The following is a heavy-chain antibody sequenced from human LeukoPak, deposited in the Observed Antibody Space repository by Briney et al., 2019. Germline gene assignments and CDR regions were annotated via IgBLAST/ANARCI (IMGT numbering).Heavy chain of an antibody. CDR1: GGSISSSSYY. J-gene: IGHJ3*01. Sequence: SETLSLTCTVSGGSISSSSYYWGWIRQPPGKGLEWIGSIYYSGSTYYNPSLKSRVTISVDTSKNQFSLKLSSVTAADTAVYYCASLGYCSGGSCYSEGVHWGQGTMVTVSS. CDR2: IYYSGST. V-gene: IGHV4-39*07. D-gene: IGHD2-15*01. CDR3: ASLGYCSGGSCYSEGVH.